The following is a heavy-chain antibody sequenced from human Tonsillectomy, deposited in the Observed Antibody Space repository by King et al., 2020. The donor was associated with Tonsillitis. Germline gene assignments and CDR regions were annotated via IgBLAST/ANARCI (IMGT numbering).Heavy chain of an antibody. V-gene: IGHV1-69*01. J-gene: IGHJ6*03. CDR2: IIPIFGTT. Sequence: VQLVQSGAEVKKPGSSVKVSCKASGGTFASYGISWVRQAPGQGLEWMGGIIPIFGTTNYAQKFQGRDTITADQSTKTAYMELSSLTFEDRAVYYCARGTHTATVGLGGKTHYFHYMNVWGKGTTVTVSS. CDR1: GGTFASYG. D-gene: IGHD1-26*01. CDR3: ARGTHTATVGLGGKTHYFHYMNV.